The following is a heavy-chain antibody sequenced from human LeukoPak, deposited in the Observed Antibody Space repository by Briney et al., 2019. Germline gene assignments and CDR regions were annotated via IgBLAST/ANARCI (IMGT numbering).Heavy chain of an antibody. CDR2: ISAYNSNT. J-gene: IGHJ3*02. V-gene: IGHV1-18*01. CDR3: ASASCYDLSAFDI. Sequence: GASVNVSFKSSVYTFTSYSISWVRQALGQGLEWIGWISAYNSNTNYAQKIQGRVTMATDTTTSTAHMEMRSLRADDTAVYYCASASCYDLSAFDIWGQGTMVTVSS. D-gene: IGHD5-12*01. CDR1: VYTFTSYS.